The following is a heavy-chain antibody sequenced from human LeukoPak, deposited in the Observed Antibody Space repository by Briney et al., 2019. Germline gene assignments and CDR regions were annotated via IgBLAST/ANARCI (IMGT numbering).Heavy chain of an antibody. CDR2: ISSSSSYI. CDR1: GFTFSSYS. CDR3: ARRQHTYYMDV. D-gene: IGHD6-25*01. J-gene: IGHJ6*03. V-gene: IGHV3-21*01. Sequence: GGSLRLSYAASGFTFSSYSMNWVRQAPGKGLEWVSSISSSSSYIYYADSAKGRFTISRDNAKNSLYLQRNSLRAEDTAVYYCARRQHTYYMDVWGKGTTVTVSS.